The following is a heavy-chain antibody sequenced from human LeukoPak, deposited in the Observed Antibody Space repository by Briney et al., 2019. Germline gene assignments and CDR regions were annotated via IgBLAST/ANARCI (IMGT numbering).Heavy chain of an antibody. J-gene: IGHJ5*02. Sequence: SETLYLTCAVSGYSISSGYYWGWIRQPPGKGLEWIGSIYHSGSTYYNPSLQSRVTISVDTSKNQFSLKLSSVTAADTAVYYCARPIAARPHWFDPWGQGTLVTVSS. D-gene: IGHD6-6*01. CDR1: GYSISSGYY. V-gene: IGHV4-38-2*01. CDR2: IYHSGST. CDR3: ARPIAARPHWFDP.